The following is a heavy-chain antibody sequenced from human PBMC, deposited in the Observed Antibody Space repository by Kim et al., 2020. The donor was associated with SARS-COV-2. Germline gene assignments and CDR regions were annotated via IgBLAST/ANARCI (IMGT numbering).Heavy chain of an antibody. Sequence: ASVKVSCKASGYTFTSYYMHWVRQAPGQGLEWMGIINPSGGSTSYAQKFQGRVTMTRDTSTSTVYMELSSLRSEDTAVYYCARDFNDAESFNDYGTYYFDYWGQGTLVTVSS. V-gene: IGHV1-46*01. CDR1: GYTFTSYY. CDR2: INPSGGST. J-gene: IGHJ4*02. D-gene: IGHD4-17*01. CDR3: ARDFNDAESFNDYGTYYFDY.